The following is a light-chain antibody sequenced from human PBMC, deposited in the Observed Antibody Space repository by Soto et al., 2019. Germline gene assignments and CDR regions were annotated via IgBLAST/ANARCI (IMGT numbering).Light chain of an antibody. Sequence: QSALTQPASVSGSPGQSITISCTGTSSDIGAYNYVSWYQQYPGRAPKLMIYEVNNRPSGVSNRFSGSKSGNTASLTISGLQAEDEADYYCSSFTTSSTYAVGAGTKVTVL. CDR3: SSFTTSSTYA. J-gene: IGLJ1*01. V-gene: IGLV2-14*01. CDR1: SSDIGAYNY. CDR2: EVN.